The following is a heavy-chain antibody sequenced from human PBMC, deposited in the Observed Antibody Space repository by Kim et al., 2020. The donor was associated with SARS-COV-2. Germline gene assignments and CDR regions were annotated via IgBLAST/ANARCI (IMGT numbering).Heavy chain of an antibody. CDR2: IRSKAYGGAT. J-gene: IGHJ3*02. CDR3: TRKFPGDATNAFDI. D-gene: IGHD1-26*01. Sequence: GGSLRLSCTASGFTFGDYAMSWVRQAPGKGLEWVGFIRSKAYGGATEYAASVKGRFTISRDDSKSIAYLQMNSLKTEDTAVYYCTRKFPGDATNAFDIWGQGTMVTVSS. V-gene: IGHV3-49*04. CDR1: GFTFGDYA.